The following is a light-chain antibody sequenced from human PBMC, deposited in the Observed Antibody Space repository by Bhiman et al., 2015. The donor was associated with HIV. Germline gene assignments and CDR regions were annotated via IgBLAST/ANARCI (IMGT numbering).Light chain of an antibody. CDR2: NSD. CDR3: QAWDSSTDRYV. J-gene: IGLJ1*01. V-gene: IGLV8-61*01. CDR1: SGSVSTNHY. Sequence: QTVVTQEPSFSVSPGETVTLTCGLSSGSVSTNHYATWYQQTPGQAPRTLIYNSDTRSSGVPDRFSGSILENKAALTITGAQADDESDYYCQAWDSSTDRYVFGTGTKVTVL.